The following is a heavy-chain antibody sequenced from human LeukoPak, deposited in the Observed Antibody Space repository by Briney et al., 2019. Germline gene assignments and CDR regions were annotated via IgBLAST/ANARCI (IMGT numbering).Heavy chain of an antibody. CDR3: ARDGFGIAAHPGRAYYYGMDV. CDR1: GFTFSSYS. CDR2: ISSSSSYV. V-gene: IGHV3-21*01. D-gene: IGHD6-13*01. J-gene: IGHJ6*02. Sequence: GGSLRLSCAASGFTFSSYSMNWVRQAPGKGLEWVSSISSSSSYVYYADSVKGRFTISRDNAKNPMYLQMNSLRAEDTAVYYCARDGFGIAAHPGRAYYYGMDVWGQGTTVTVSS.